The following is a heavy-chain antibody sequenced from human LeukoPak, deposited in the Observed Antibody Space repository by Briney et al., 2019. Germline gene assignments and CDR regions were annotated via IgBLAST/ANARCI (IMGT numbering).Heavy chain of an antibody. CDR2: IYYSGST. CDR1: GYSISSGYY. V-gene: IGHV4-38-2*02. Sequence: PSETLSLTCTVSGYSISSGYYWGWIRQPPGKGLEWIGGIYYSGSTYYNPSLKSRVTISVDTSKNQFSLKLSSVTATDTAVYYCARGIGAAAPWGQGTLVTVSS. D-gene: IGHD6-13*01. J-gene: IGHJ5*02. CDR3: ARGIGAAAP.